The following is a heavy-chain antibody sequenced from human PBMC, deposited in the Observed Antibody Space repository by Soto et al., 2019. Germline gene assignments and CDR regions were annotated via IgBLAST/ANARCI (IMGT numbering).Heavy chain of an antibody. J-gene: IGHJ3*02. D-gene: IGHD6-6*01. CDR3: ASWPWGIAARHAFDI. CDR1: GFPFSSYW. CDR2: INSDGSST. V-gene: IGHV3-74*01. Sequence: PGGSLRLSCASSGFPFSSYWMHWVRQAPGKGLVWVSRINSDGSSTSYADSVKGRFTISRDNAKNTLYLQMNSLRAEDTAVYYCASWPWGIAARHAFDIWGQGTMVTVSS.